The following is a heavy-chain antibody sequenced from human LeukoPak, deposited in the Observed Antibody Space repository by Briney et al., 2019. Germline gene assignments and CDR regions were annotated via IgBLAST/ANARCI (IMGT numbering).Heavy chain of an antibody. CDR3: TCERGPFDP. V-gene: IGHV3-48*03. Sequence: GGSLRLSCAASGFTFSAYEMNWVRQAPGKGLEWVSYIGSSGSTVYYADSVKGRFTISRDNSKNTLYLQMNSLRAEDTAIYYCTCERGPFDPWGQGTLVTVSS. CDR2: IGSSGSTV. CDR1: GFTFSAYE. J-gene: IGHJ5*02.